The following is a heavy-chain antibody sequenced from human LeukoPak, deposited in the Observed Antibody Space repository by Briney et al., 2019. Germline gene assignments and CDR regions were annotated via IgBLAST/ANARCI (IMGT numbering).Heavy chain of an antibody. CDR2: IRYDGNNK. CDR1: GFTSSNYG. Sequence: PGGSLRLSCGASGFTSSNYGMLWVRQAPGKGLEWVAFIRYDGNNKLYADSMKGRFTISRDNSKNTLYLHINSLRAEDTAVYYCVKDNPLDYWGQGTLVIVSS. V-gene: IGHV3-30*02. J-gene: IGHJ4*02. D-gene: IGHD1-14*01. CDR3: VKDNPLDY.